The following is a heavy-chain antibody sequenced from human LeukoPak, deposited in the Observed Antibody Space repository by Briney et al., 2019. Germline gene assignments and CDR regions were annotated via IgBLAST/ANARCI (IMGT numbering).Heavy chain of an antibody. D-gene: IGHD3-10*01. CDR2: ISGSGGST. CDR3: AEDRSSYYGSGSYIDY. J-gene: IGHJ4*02. V-gene: IGHV3-23*01. CDR1: GFTFSSYA. Sequence: GGSLRLSCAASGFTFSSYAMSWVRQAPGKGLEWVSAISGSGGSTYYADSVKGRFTISRDNSKNTLYLQMNSLRAEDTAVYYCAEDRSSYYGSGSYIDYWGQGTLVTVSS.